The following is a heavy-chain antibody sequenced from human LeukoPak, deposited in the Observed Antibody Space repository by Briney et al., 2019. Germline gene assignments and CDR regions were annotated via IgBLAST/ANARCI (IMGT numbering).Heavy chain of an antibody. CDR2: INPNSGGT. CDR3: ARDNDFWSGYYEPYYYYMDV. J-gene: IGHJ6*03. CDR1: GYTFTGYY. D-gene: IGHD3-3*01. Sequence: GASVKVSCKASGYTFTGYYMHWVRQAPGQGLEWMGWINPNSGGTNYAQKFQGRVTITRDTSISTAYMELSRLRSDDTAVYYCARDNDFWSGYYEPYYYYMDVWGKGTTVTVSS. V-gene: IGHV1-2*02.